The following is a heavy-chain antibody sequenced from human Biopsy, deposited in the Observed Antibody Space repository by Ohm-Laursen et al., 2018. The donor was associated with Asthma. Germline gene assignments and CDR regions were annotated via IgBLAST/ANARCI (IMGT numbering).Heavy chain of an antibody. CDR1: GGTFSNFA. CDR3: ARCQVGYSSGWSLLLKKIYYSGMDV. J-gene: IGHJ6*02. V-gene: IGHV1-69*13. CDR2: IMTVFGTT. Sequence: SVKVSCKTPGGTFSNFAIGWVRQAPGQGLEWLGGIMTVFGTTNYAQKFQGRVTITADESTSTAYMEVTSLRSEDTAIYYCARCQVGYSSGWSLLLKKIYYSGMDVWGQGTAVTVSS. D-gene: IGHD6-19*01.